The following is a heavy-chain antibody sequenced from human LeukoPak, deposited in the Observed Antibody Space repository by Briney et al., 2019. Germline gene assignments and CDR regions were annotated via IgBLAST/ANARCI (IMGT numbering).Heavy chain of an antibody. D-gene: IGHD6-19*01. V-gene: IGHV3-43*02. Sequence: GGSLRLSCAASGITFENYAMHWVRQAPAKGLEWVSFISGDGGTTYYPDSVKGRFTISRDNSRISLYLQMNSLRTEDTALYYFAKDQGASGWGAFDFWGQGTLVTVSS. CDR1: GITFENYA. J-gene: IGHJ4*02. CDR2: ISGDGGTT. CDR3: AKDQGASGWGAFDF.